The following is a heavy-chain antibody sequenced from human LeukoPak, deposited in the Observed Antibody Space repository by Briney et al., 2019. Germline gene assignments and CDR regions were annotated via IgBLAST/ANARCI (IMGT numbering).Heavy chain of an antibody. CDR1: GFTFRTYA. D-gene: IGHD2-2*01. Sequence: GGSLRLSCAASGFTFRTYAMHWVRQAPGKGLEWVAVISYDGSNKYSADSVKGRFTISRDNSKNTLYLQMNSLRAEDTAVYSCARAPYCSSTSCYRGYFDYWGQGTLVTVSS. J-gene: IGHJ4*02. V-gene: IGHV3-30-3*01. CDR2: ISYDGSNK. CDR3: ARAPYCSSTSCYRGYFDY.